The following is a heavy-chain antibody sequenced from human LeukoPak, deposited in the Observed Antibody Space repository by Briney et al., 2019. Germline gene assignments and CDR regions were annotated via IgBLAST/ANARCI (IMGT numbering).Heavy chain of an antibody. D-gene: IGHD6-13*01. V-gene: IGHV1-18*01. CDR3: AVSSGYPFDY. J-gene: IGHJ4*02. CDR2: ISDYNGNT. CDR1: GYTFTSYG. Sequence: ASVKVSCKASGYTFTSYGISWVRQAPGQGLEWMGWISDYNGNTNYAQKLQGRVTMTTDISTSTAYMELRSLRSDDTAVYYCAVSSGYPFDYWGQGTLVTVSS.